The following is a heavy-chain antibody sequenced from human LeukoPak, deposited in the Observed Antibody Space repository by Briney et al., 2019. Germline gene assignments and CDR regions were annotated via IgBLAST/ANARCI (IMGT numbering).Heavy chain of an antibody. CDR2: ISGSGGST. V-gene: IGHV3-23*01. D-gene: IGHD2-2*02. CDR1: GFTFSSNA. J-gene: IGHJ4*02. Sequence: PGGSLSFSCAASGFTFSSNAMSWVGQAQGKGLEWVSAISGSGGSTYYADSVKGRFTISRDNSKNTLYLQMNSLRAEDTAVYYCAKDQTLPCSSTSCYNLLAYWGQGTLVTVSS. CDR3: AKDQTLPCSSTSCYNLLAY.